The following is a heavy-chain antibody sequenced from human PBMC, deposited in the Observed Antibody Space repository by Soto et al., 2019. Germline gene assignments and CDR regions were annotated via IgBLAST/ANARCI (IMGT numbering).Heavy chain of an antibody. Sequence: WGSLGLSCAASGVTFRSYAMHGVCQAPGKGLEWVAVISYDGSNKYYADSVKGRFTIYRDYSKNPLYLQMNSLRAEDTAVYYCARAARITRTTLENYYYSGMDVWGQGTTVTVSS. CDR1: GVTFRSYA. J-gene: IGHJ6*02. V-gene: IGHV3-30-3*01. CDR3: ARAARITRTTLENYYYSGMDV. D-gene: IGHD1-7*01. CDR2: ISYDGSNK.